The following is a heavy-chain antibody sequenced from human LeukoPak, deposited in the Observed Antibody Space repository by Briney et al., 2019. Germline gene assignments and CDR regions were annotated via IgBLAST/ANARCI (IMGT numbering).Heavy chain of an antibody. Sequence: PSETLSLTCTVSRGTISSYYWSWIRQPPGKGLEWIGYIYYSGSTNYNPSLRSRVAISVDTSKNQFSVKLSSVTAADTAVYYCARGGIGSESYNWFDPWGQGTLVTVSS. CDR1: RGTISSYY. V-gene: IGHV4-59*01. D-gene: IGHD3-10*01. CDR3: ARGGIGSESYNWFDP. J-gene: IGHJ5*02. CDR2: IYYSGST.